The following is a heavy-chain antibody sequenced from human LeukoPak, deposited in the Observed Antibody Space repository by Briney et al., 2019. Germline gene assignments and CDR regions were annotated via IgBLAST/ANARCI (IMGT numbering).Heavy chain of an antibody. V-gene: IGHV1-69*13. CDR1: GGTFSSYA. CDR3: ARVPGAARLRYYFDY. J-gene: IGHJ4*02. CDR2: IIPIFGTA. D-gene: IGHD6-6*01. Sequence: ASVKVSCKASGGTFSSYAISWVRQAPGQGLEWMGGIIPIFGTANYAQKFQGRVTITADESTSTAYMELSSLRSEDTAVYYCARVPGAARLRYYFDYWGQGTLVTVPS.